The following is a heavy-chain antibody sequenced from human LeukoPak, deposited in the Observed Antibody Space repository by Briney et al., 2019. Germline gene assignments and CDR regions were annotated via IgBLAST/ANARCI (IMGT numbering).Heavy chain of an antibody. J-gene: IGHJ4*02. D-gene: IGHD4-17*01. CDR2: ITAGGAT. Sequence: GGSLRLSCVASGFTFSNAWMNWVRQAPGKGLEWLGRITAGGATDYAAPVKGRFTISRDNSENTLYLQVNNLKTEDTAVYYCTSNRIPSTAVTTWYWGLGTLVTVSS. V-gene: IGHV3-15*01. CDR3: TSNRIPSTAVTTWY. CDR1: GFTFSNAW.